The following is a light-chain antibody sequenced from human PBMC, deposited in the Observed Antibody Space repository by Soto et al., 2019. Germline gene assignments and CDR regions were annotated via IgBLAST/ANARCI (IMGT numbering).Light chain of an antibody. V-gene: IGKV3-15*01. Sequence: EIVMTQSPATLSVSPGEGATLSCRASQGIGATLAWYQQKPGQTPSLLIYDTSIRATGVPARFSGSRAGAESTLTSSRLQSDDVAYYYCHHYGTWPHTFGGGTKVESK. CDR2: DTS. CDR3: HHYGTWPHT. J-gene: IGKJ4*01. CDR1: QGIGAT.